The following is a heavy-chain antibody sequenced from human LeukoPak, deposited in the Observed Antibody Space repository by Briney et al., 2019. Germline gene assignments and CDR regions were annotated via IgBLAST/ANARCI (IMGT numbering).Heavy chain of an antibody. D-gene: IGHD3-22*01. CDR3: ARDREGYYYFDYFDC. CDR1: GFSFSSYS. CDR2: ISSSSSYI. Sequence: GGSLRLSCAASGFSFSSYSMNWVRQAPGKGLEWVSSISSSSSYIYYADSVKGRFTISRDNAKNSLYLQMNSLRAEDTAFYCCARDREGYYYFDYFDCWGQGTLVTVSS. V-gene: IGHV3-21*04. J-gene: IGHJ4*02.